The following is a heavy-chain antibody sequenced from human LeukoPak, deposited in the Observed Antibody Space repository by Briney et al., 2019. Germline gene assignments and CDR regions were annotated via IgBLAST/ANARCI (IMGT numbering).Heavy chain of an antibody. CDR1: GYTFTSYG. Sequence: ASVKVSCKASGYTFTSYGISWARQAPGQGLEWMGWISAYNGNTNYAQKLQGRVTMTTDTSTSTAYMELRSLRSDDTAVYYCARFDSRRGFGELWGQGTLVTVSS. J-gene: IGHJ4*02. D-gene: IGHD3-10*01. CDR2: ISAYNGNT. CDR3: ARFDSRRGFGEL. V-gene: IGHV1-18*01.